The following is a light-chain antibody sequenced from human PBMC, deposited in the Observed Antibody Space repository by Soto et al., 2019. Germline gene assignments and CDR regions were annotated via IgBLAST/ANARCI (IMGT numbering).Light chain of an antibody. CDR2: EVS. V-gene: IGLV2-8*01. Sequence: QSALTQPPSASGSPGQSVTISCIGTSSDVGGYNYVSWYQQHPGKAPKLMIYEVSKRPSGVPDRFSGSKSGNTASLTVSGLQAEDEADYYGSSDSASNNLGVFGGGTQLTVL. J-gene: IGLJ2*01. CDR1: SSDVGGYNY. CDR3: SSDSASNNLGV.